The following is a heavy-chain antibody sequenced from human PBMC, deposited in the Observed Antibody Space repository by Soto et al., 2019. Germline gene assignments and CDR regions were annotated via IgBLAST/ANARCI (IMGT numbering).Heavy chain of an antibody. Sequence: PSETLSLTCAVSGGSISSEYFHWTWIRQSPGKGLEWIGYIHYTGSIMYNPSFKSRLTMAVDTTKNQFSLQLSSVTAADTAVYYCARDYYDSSGYYSGEFDPWGQGTLVTVSS. CDR1: GGSISSEYFH. J-gene: IGHJ5*02. D-gene: IGHD3-22*01. CDR2: IHYTGSI. CDR3: ARDYYDSSGYYSGEFDP. V-gene: IGHV4-30-4*08.